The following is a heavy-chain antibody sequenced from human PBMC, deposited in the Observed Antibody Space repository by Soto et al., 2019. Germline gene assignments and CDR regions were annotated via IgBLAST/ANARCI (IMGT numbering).Heavy chain of an antibody. CDR2: IRSKANSYAT. J-gene: IGHJ6*02. D-gene: IGHD3-22*01. Sequence: EVQLVESGGGLVQPGGSLKLSCAASGFTFSGSAMHWVRQASGKGLEWVGRIRSKANSYATAYAASVKGRFTISRDDSKNTAYLQMNSLKTEDTAVYYCTSLRPDSSGYSDPYYYYGMDVWGQGTTVTVSS. V-gene: IGHV3-73*02. CDR1: GFTFSGSA. CDR3: TSLRPDSSGYSDPYYYYGMDV.